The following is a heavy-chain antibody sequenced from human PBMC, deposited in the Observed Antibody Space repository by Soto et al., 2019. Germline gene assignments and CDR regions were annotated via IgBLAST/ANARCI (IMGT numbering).Heavy chain of an antibody. Sequence: EVQLVESGGGLVKPGGSLRLSCAASGFTFSNAWMSWVRQAPGKGLEWVARIKSKTDGGTTDYAAPVKGRFTISRDDSKNTLYLQMNSLKTEDTAVYYCTTDPALLWFGELLSSLGFHWGQGTLVTVSS. CDR1: GFTFSNAW. V-gene: IGHV3-15*01. D-gene: IGHD3-10*01. CDR2: IKSKTDGGTT. J-gene: IGHJ4*02. CDR3: TTDPALLWFGELLSSLGFH.